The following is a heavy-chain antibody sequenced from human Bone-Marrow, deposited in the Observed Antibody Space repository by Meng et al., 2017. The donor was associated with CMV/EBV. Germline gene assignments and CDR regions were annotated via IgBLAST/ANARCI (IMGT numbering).Heavy chain of an antibody. Sequence: QDQWVQSGAGVKKPGSSVKGCCKASGGTFSSYAISWVRQAPGQGLEWMGGIIPIFGTANYAQKFQGRVTITADESTSTAYMELSSLRSEDTAVYYCARDVAARPYIYDYWGQGTLVTVSS. CDR2: IIPIFGTA. CDR1: GGTFSSYA. D-gene: IGHD6-6*01. J-gene: IGHJ4*02. CDR3: ARDVAARPYIYDY. V-gene: IGHV1-69*12.